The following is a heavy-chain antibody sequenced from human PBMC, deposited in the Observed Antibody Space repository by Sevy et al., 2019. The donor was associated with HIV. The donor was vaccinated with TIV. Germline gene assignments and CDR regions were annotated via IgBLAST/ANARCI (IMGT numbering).Heavy chain of an antibody. CDR2: ISGSGGSK. Sequence: GGSLRLSCAASGFTFSSYAMSWVRQAPGKGLEWVSAISGSGGSKYYADSVKGRFTISSDNSKNTLYLQMNSLRAEDTDVYYCAKDVLYSSGWYVFFFDYWGQGTLVTVSS. CDR1: GFTFSSYA. CDR3: AKDVLYSSGWYVFFFDY. J-gene: IGHJ4*02. V-gene: IGHV3-23*01. D-gene: IGHD6-19*01.